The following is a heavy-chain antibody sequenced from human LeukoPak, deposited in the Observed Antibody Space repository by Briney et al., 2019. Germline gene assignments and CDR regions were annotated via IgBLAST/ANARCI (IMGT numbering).Heavy chain of an antibody. CDR3: VKVAAGPLGS. V-gene: IGHV1-2*02. Sequence: ASVQVSCKASGYTFTGYYMHWVRQAPGQGLEWMAWINPDSSDTKYAQKFEGRVTVTTDTSISTAYMELSRLRSDDTAVYYCVKVAAGPLGSWGQGTLVTVSS. D-gene: IGHD6-13*01. CDR2: INPDSSDT. J-gene: IGHJ4*02. CDR1: GYTFTGYY.